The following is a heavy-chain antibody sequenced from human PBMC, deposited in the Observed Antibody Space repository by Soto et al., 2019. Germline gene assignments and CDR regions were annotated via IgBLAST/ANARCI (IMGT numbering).Heavy chain of an antibody. J-gene: IGHJ5*02. Sequence: HVQLQVSGPGLVKSSQTLSLTCTVSGVSINKGDYVWSWIRQAPGKGLEWIGSLYHAGTSYKNSSPKSRLTLSGHTSRNQFSLKLTSLTSSETDAFACAGSFTLLHGVYGYFSPWGQGTQLT. CDR1: GVSINKGDYV. V-gene: IGHV4-30-4*01. CDR2: LYHAGTS. D-gene: IGHD6-25*01. CDR3: AGSFTLLHGVYGYFSP.